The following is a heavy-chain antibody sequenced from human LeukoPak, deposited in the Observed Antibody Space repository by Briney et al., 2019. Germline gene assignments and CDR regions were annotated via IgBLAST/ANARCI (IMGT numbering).Heavy chain of an antibody. CDR2: MNPSGGDT. CDR1: EYTFTTYF. V-gene: IGHV1-46*01. Sequence: ASVKVSCKASEYTFTTYFIHWVRQAPGQGLEWMGIMNPSGGDTTYAQRFQGRISMTRDMSTSTVYMELSSLRSDDTAVYHCARKGVGALMLDYWGQGTLVTVSS. D-gene: IGHD1-26*01. CDR3: ARKGVGALMLDY. J-gene: IGHJ4*02.